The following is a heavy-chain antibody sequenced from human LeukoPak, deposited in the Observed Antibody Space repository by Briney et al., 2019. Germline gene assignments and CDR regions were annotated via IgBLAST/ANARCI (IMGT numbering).Heavy chain of an antibody. CDR3: AKDPGTATGGFYMDV. Sequence: PGGSLRLSCAASGFTFSNYDMNWVRQAPGKGLEWLSLIWSDGRIEGYAASVNGRITISRDNSKNTLSLQMNSLRGEDTAVYYCAKDPGTATGGFYMDVWGRGT. V-gene: IGHV3-30*02. D-gene: IGHD5-18*01. CDR1: GFTFSNYD. CDR2: IWSDGRIE. J-gene: IGHJ6*03.